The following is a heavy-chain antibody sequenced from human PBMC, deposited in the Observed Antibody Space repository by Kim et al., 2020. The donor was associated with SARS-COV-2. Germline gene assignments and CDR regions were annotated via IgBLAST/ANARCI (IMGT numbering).Heavy chain of an antibody. D-gene: IGHD5-12*01. V-gene: IGHV4-30-2*05. J-gene: IGHJ4*02. CDR3: AREGRGGYGFFDY. Sequence: YNPPQKDRDTITKATAKTQFSLKLRSVTAADTAVYYCAREGRGGYGFFDYWGQGTLVTVSS.